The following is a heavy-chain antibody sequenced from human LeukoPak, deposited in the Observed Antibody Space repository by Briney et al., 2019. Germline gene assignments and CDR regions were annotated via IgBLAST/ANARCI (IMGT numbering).Heavy chain of an antibody. D-gene: IGHD6-13*01. J-gene: IGHJ5*02. Sequence: ASVKVSCKASGYTFTSYAMHWVRQAPGQRLEWMGWINAGNGNTKYSQEFQGRVTITRDTSASTAYMELSSLRSEDMAVYYCARAKRQQLVLGNWFDPWGQGTLVTVSP. CDR1: GYTFTSYA. V-gene: IGHV1-3*03. CDR2: INAGNGNT. CDR3: ARAKRQQLVLGNWFDP.